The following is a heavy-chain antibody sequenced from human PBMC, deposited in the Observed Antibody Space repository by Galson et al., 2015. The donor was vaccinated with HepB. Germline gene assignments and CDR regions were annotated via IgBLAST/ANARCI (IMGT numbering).Heavy chain of an antibody. J-gene: IGHJ4*02. CDR2: ISGSGGST. D-gene: IGHD1-7*01. CDR1: GFTFSSYA. Sequence: SLRLSCAASGFTFSSYAMSWVRQAPGKGLEWVSAISGSGGSTYYADSVKGRFTISRDNSKNQVVLTMTNMDPVDTATYYCARTPYNWNYDLYYFDYWGQGTLVTVSS. V-gene: IGHV3-23*01. CDR3: ARTPYNWNYDLYYFDY.